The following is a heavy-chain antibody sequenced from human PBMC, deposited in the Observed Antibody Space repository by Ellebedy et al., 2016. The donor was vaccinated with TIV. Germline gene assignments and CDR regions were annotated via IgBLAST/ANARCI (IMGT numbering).Heavy chain of an antibody. D-gene: IGHD2-8*01. J-gene: IGHJ6*02. Sequence: GGSLRLSCAASGFAVSSNSMSWVRQAPGKGPEWVSIVYSGGSTYYADSVKGRFTISRDNSKNTLYLQMNSLRADDTAVYYCARDVATIPLMVSGYGMDVWGRGTTVTVSS. CDR1: GFAVSSNS. CDR2: VYSGGST. CDR3: ARDVATIPLMVSGYGMDV. V-gene: IGHV3-66*01.